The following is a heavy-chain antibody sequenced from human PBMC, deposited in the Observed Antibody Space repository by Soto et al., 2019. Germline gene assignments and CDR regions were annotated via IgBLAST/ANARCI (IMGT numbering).Heavy chain of an antibody. J-gene: IGHJ4*02. CDR1: GGSISSYY. D-gene: IGHD2-15*01. V-gene: IGHV4-59*12. CDR3: ARVYCSGGSCYLLDY. Sequence: PSETLSLTCTVSGGSISSYYWSWIRRPPGKGLEWIGYIYYSGSTNYNPSLKSRVTISVDTSKNQFSLKLNSMTAEDTAVYYCARVYCSGGSCYLLDYSGQGSLVIVSS. CDR2: IYYSGST.